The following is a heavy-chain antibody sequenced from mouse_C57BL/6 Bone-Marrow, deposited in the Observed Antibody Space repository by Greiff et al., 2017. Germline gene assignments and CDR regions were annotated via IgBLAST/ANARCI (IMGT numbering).Heavy chain of an antibody. J-gene: IGHJ3*01. CDR2: INPSSGYT. V-gene: IGHV1-4*01. CDR1: GYTFTSYT. Sequence: VKLQESGAELARPGASVKMSCKASGYTFTSYTMHWVKQRPGPGLEWIGYINPSSGYTKYNQKFKDKATLTADKSSSTAYMQLSSLTSEDSAVYYCARGDGNYLAWFAYWGQGTLVTVSA. D-gene: IGHD2-1*01. CDR3: ARGDGNYLAWFAY.